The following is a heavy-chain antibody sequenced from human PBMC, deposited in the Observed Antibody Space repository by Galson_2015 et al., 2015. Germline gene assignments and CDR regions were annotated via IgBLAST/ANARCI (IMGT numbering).Heavy chain of an antibody. CDR1: GFTFSSYW. V-gene: IGHV3-74*01. J-gene: IGHJ6*02. D-gene: IGHD6-19*01. Sequence: SLRLSCAASGFTFSSYWMHWVRQAPGKGLVWVSRINSDGSSTSYADSVKGRFTISRDNAKNTLYLQMNSLRAEDTAVYYCAKASFEGAVAGMDVWGQGTTVTVSS. CDR2: INSDGSST. CDR3: AKASFEGAVAGMDV.